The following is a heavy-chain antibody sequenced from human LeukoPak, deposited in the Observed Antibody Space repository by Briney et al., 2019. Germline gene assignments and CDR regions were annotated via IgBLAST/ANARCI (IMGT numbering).Heavy chain of an antibody. D-gene: IGHD3-3*01. CDR1: GFTFSSYA. Sequence: PGGSLRLSCAASGFTFSSYAMSWVRQAPGKGLEWVSAISGSGGSTYYADSVKGRFTISRDNSKNTLYLQMNSLRAEVTAVYYCAKGSTIRFSRWFDPWGQGTLVTVSS. CDR2: ISGSGGST. CDR3: AKGSTIRFSRWFDP. J-gene: IGHJ5*02. V-gene: IGHV3-23*01.